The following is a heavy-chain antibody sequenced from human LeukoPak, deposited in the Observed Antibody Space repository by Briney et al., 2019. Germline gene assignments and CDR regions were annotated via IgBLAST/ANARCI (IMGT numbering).Heavy chain of an antibody. CDR1: GFTFSSHS. CDR3: AKDSYDSSGSRYDY. CDR2: ISYDGTNI. V-gene: IGHV3-30-3*01. D-gene: IGHD3-22*01. J-gene: IGHJ4*01. Sequence: GGSLRLSCAASGFTFSSHSMHWVRQAPGKGLEWVAVISYDGTNIHYADSVKGRVTISRDNYKNTLFLQMNSLRAEDTAIYYCAKDSYDSSGSRYDYWGQEPWSPSPQ.